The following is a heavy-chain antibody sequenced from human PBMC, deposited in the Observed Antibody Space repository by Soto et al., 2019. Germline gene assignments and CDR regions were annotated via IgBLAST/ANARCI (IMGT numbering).Heavy chain of an antibody. J-gene: IGHJ4*02. CDR2: ISGSGDST. CDR3: AIRGSGSYYDY. V-gene: IGHV3-23*01. Sequence: EVQLLESGGGLVQPGGSLRLSCAASGFTFSNYAMNWVRQAPVKGLEWVSVISGSGDSTYHADSVKGRFTISRDNSKNMLYMLMISLRAEDTAVYYCAIRGSGSYYDYWGQGTLVTVSS. CDR1: GFTFSNYA. D-gene: IGHD1-26*01.